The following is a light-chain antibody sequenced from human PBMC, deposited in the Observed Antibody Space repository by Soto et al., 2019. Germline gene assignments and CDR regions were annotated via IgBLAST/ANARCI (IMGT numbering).Light chain of an antibody. J-gene: IGKJ1*01. CDR2: KAS. CDR3: QHYNSYSEA. CDR1: QNIYTW. Sequence: DYQVTQSPSTLSASVVERVTITCRASQNIYTWLAWYQQKPGIAPKLLIHKASTLESGVPSRFSGSGYGTEFTLTISSLQPDDFVTYYCQHYNSYSEAFGQGTKVDI. V-gene: IGKV1-5*03.